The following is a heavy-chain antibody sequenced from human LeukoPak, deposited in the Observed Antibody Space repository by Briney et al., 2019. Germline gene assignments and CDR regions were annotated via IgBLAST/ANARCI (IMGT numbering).Heavy chain of an antibody. CDR3: ARGNWGSSPPTIDY. Sequence: GASVKVFCKASGYTFAGYYMHWVRQAPGQGLEWMGWINPNSGGTNYAQKFQGRVTMTRDTSISTAYMELSRLRSDDTAVYYCARGNWGSSPPTIDYWGQGTLVTVSS. J-gene: IGHJ4*02. D-gene: IGHD7-27*01. V-gene: IGHV1-2*02. CDR2: INPNSGGT. CDR1: GYTFAGYY.